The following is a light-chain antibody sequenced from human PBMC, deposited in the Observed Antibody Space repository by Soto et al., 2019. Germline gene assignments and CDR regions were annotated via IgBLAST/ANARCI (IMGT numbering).Light chain of an antibody. J-gene: IGLJ1*01. CDR1: SSDVGGFDF. V-gene: IGLV2-14*01. CDR3: SSYAGSSNV. Sequence: QSALTQPASVSGSPGQSITISCTGTSSDVGGFDFVSWYQHHPGKAPQLLVYEVSNRPSRVSSRFSGSKSGTTASLTISGLQAEDEADYYCSSYAGSSNVFGTGTKVTVL. CDR2: EVS.